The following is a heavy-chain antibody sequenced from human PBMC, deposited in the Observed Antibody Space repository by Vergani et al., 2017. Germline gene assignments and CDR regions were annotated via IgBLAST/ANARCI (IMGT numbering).Heavy chain of an antibody. V-gene: IGHV4-30-2*01. D-gene: IGHD4-17*01. CDR3: ARDPGYYGDLWGWFDP. J-gene: IGHJ5*02. CDR2: IYYSGST. CDR1: GGSISSGGYS. Sequence: QLQLQESGSGLVKPSQTLSLTCAVSGGSISSGGYSWSWIRQPPGKGLEWIGYIYYSGSTNDNPSLKSRVTISVDTSKNQFSLKLSSVTAADTAVYYCARDPGYYGDLWGWFDPWGQGTLVTVSS.